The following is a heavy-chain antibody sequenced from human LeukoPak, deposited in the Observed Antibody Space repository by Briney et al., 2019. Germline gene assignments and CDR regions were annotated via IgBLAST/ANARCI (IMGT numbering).Heavy chain of an antibody. V-gene: IGHV3-48*04. D-gene: IGHD1-20*01. CDR1: RFIFSSYS. CDR2: IGLASGFT. CDR3: ARDHNWAFDY. J-gene: IGHJ4*02. Sequence: HTGGSLRLSCAASRFIFSSYSMNWVRQAPGRGLEWISYIGLASGFTSYADSVKGRFTISSDTARNSLYLHMHSLRAEDTAVYYCARDHNWAFDYWGQGALVTVSS.